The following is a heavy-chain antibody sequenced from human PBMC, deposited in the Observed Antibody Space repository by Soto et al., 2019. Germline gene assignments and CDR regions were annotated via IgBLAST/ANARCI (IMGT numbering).Heavy chain of an antibody. CDR3: VRRVDFGVVTRFDP. CDR1: GGPISSTSSY. V-gene: IGHV4-39*01. Sequence: QLQLQESGPGLVKPSETLSLICSVSGGPISSTSSYWGWIRQPPGKGLEWIGNIYYSGGTYYNPSDRCRGSISVDTSKNQFSLKLSSVPAADRAVYYGVRRVDFGVVTRFDPWGQGTLVTVSS. CDR2: IYYSGGT. D-gene: IGHD3-3*01. J-gene: IGHJ5*02.